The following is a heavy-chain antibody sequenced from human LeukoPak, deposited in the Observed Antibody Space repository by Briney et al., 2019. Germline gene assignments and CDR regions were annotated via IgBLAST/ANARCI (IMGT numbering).Heavy chain of an antibody. CDR3: ARGMSRAARTDY. CDR1: GGSISSGGYY. D-gene: IGHD6-6*01. V-gene: IGHV4-31*03. J-gene: IGHJ4*02. Sequence: SQTLSLTCTVSGGSISSGGYYWSWIRQHPGKGLEWIGYINYSGSTYYNPSLKSRVTISVDTSKNQFSLKLSSVTAADTAVYYCARGMSRAARTDYWGQGTLVTVSS. CDR2: INYSGST.